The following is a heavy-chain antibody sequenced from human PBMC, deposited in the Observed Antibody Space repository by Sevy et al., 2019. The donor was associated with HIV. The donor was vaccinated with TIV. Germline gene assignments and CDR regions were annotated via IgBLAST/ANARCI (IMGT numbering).Heavy chain of an antibody. CDR2: ISSSGSTI. V-gene: IGHV3-11*01. J-gene: IGHJ5*02. CDR1: GFTFSDYY. CDR3: ARFRGYQLLYGGWLDP. Sequence: GGSLRLSCAASGFTFSDYYMSWIRQAPGKGLEWVSYISSSGSTIYYANSVKGRFTISRDNAKNSLYLQMNSLRAEDTAVYYGARFRGYQLLYGGWLDPWGQGTLVTVSS. D-gene: IGHD2-2*02.